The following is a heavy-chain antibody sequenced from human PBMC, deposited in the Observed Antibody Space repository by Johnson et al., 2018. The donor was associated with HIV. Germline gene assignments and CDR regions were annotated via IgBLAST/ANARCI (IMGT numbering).Heavy chain of an antibody. CDR2: NRYDGGNK. V-gene: IGHV3-30*02. CDR3: AKEESGSFLAFDI. CDR1: RFTFSNYD. D-gene: IGHD1-26*01. J-gene: IGHJ3*02. Sequence: VQLVESGGGVVQPGGSLRLSCAASRFTFSNYDMHWVRQAPGKGLEWVAFNRYDGGNKYYADSVKGRFTISRDNSKNTLYLQMNSLRPEDTAMFYCAKEESGSFLAFDIWGQGTMVTVSS.